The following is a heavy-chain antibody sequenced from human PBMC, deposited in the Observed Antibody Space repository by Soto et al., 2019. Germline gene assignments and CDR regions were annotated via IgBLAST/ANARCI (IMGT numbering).Heavy chain of an antibody. D-gene: IGHD1-7*01. CDR1: GGSISSYY. CDR2: IYYSGST. CDR3: ARAGTTFEVFDY. Sequence: SETLSLTCTVSGGSISSYYWSWIRQPPGKGLEWIGYIYYSGSTNYNPSLKSRVTISVDTSKNQFSLKLSSVTAADTAVYYCARAGTTFEVFDYWGQGTLVTVSS. V-gene: IGHV4-59*08. J-gene: IGHJ4*02.